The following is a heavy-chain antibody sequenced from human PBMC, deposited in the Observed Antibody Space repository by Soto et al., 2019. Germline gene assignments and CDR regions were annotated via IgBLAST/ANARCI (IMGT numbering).Heavy chain of an antibody. D-gene: IGHD1-26*01. Sequence: QVQLVESGGGVVQPGRSLRLSCAASGFTFSTYVVHWVRQAPGKGLEWVAVMSFDGSNKYYADSVKGRFTISRDNSKNTRYLEMNSLRFEDTAVYYCARVDWAVGATTPSGFDSWGQGTLVTVSS. CDR2: MSFDGSNK. V-gene: IGHV3-30-3*01. J-gene: IGHJ4*02. CDR3: ARVDWAVGATTPSGFDS. CDR1: GFTFSTYV.